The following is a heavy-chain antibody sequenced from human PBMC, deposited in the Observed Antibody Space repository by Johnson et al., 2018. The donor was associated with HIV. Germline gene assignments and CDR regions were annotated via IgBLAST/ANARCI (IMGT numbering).Heavy chain of an antibody. D-gene: IGHD1-26*01. Sequence: MQLVESGGGLVQPGRSLRLSCAASGFTFSSYAMNWVRQAPGKGLEWVSAVSGSGGSTYYADSVKGRFTISRDNSKNTLYLQMNSLRAEDTALYYCARGAQWELLIDAFDIWGQGTMVTVSS. CDR2: VSGSGGST. CDR1: GFTFSSYA. CDR3: ARGAQWELLIDAFDI. V-gene: IGHV3-23*04. J-gene: IGHJ3*02.